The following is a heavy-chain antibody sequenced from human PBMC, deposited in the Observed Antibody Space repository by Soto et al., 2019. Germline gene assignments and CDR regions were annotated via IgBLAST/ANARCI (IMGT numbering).Heavy chain of an antibody. V-gene: IGHV2-5*01. CDR2: IYWNDAK. D-gene: IGHD3-3*01. Sequence: QITLKESGPTLVKPTQTLTLTCTFSGFSLSTSGVGVGWIRQPPGKALEWLALIYWNDAKRYSPSLKSRLTITKDTSKNQVVLTMTNMDPVDTATYYCAHRRVFGVVTYFDYWGQGTLVTVSS. CDR3: AHRRVFGVVTYFDY. J-gene: IGHJ4*02. CDR1: GFSLSTSGVG.